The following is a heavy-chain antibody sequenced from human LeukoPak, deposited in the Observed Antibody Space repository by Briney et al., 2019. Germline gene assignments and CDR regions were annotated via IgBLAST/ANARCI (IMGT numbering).Heavy chain of an antibody. D-gene: IGHD3-3*01. CDR3: ARGYTYYDFWSGYAFDY. CDR1: GYSISSGYY. Sequence: PSETLSLTCTVSGYSISSGYYWGWIRPPPGKGLEWIGSIYHSGSTYYNPSLKSRVTISVDTSKNQFSLKLSSVTAADTAVYYCARGYTYYDFWSGYAFDYWGQGTLVTVAS. J-gene: IGHJ4*02. CDR2: IYHSGST. V-gene: IGHV4-38-2*02.